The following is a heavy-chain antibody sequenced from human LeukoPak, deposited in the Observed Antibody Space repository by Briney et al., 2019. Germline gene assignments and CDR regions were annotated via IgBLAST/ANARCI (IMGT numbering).Heavy chain of an antibody. Sequence: ASVKVSCKASGYTFTSYGTSWVRQAPGQGLEWMGWISAYNGNTNYAQKFQGRVTMTRDMSTSTVYMELSSLRSEDTAVYYCAREVGEAFDIWGQGTMVTVSS. CDR2: ISAYNGNT. J-gene: IGHJ3*02. D-gene: IGHD3-16*01. V-gene: IGHV1-18*01. CDR1: GYTFTSYG. CDR3: AREVGEAFDI.